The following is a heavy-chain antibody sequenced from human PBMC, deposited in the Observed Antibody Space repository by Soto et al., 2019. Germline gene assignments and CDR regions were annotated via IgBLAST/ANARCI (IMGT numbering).Heavy chain of an antibody. Sequence: QVQLVESGGGVVHPGRSLRLSCAASGFTFSIYGMHWVRQAPGKGLEWVAVIWYDGRNTYYSDSVKGRFNISRDNSKNAVYLQMNSLRAEDTAVYYCARTAYYYDSSGSCFDCWGQGTLVSVSS. V-gene: IGHV3-33*01. CDR3: ARTAYYYDSSGSCFDC. CDR1: GFTFSIYG. J-gene: IGHJ4*02. CDR2: IWYDGRNT. D-gene: IGHD3-22*01.